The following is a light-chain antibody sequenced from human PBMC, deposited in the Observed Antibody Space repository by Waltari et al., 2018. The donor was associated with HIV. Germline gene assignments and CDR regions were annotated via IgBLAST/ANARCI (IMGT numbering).Light chain of an antibody. J-gene: IGLJ2*01. CDR3: SSYAGSNNVI. CDR2: AVS. CDR1: SSDVGGYNY. Sequence: QSALTQPPSASGSPGPSVTISCTGTSSDVGGYNYFSWYQQHPGKAPKLMIYAVSKRPSGVPDRFSGSKSGNTASLTVSGLQAEDEAEYYCSSYAGSNNVIFGGGTKLTVL. V-gene: IGLV2-8*01.